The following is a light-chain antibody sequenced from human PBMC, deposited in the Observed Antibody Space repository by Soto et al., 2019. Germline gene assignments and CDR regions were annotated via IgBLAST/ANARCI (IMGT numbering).Light chain of an antibody. V-gene: IGKV3-20*01. CDR3: QQYGRT. CDR1: QSISTNY. CDR2: AAS. J-gene: IGKJ5*01. Sequence: EIVLTQSPGTLSLSPGESATLSCRVSQSISTNYLAWYQQKPGQAPRLLIYAASSRLTGIPDRFSGSGSGTDFTLTISRQEPEDFAVYYCQQYGRTFGQGTRLEIK.